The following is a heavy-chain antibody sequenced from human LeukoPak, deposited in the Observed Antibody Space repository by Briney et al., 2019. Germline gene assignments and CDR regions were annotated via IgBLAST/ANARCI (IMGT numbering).Heavy chain of an antibody. CDR1: GFTFSSYS. Sequence: GALRLSCAASGFTFSSYSMNWVRQAPGKGLGWVSYISSSSSTIYYADSVKGRFTISRDNAKNSLYLQMNRLRAEDTAVYYCARRIRSSGYYYAFDYWGQGTLVTVSS. CDR2: ISSSSSTI. CDR3: ARRIRSSGYYYAFDY. J-gene: IGHJ4*02. D-gene: IGHD3-22*01. V-gene: IGHV3-48*01.